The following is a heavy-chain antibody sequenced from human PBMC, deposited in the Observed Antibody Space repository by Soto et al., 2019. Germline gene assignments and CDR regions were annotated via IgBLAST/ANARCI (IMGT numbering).Heavy chain of an antibody. D-gene: IGHD1-26*01. CDR3: AKDQWELLH. J-gene: IGHJ4*02. CDR1: GATFMTSA. Sequence: GGSLILSCTASGATFMTSARRWVRQTPGKGLEWVSSISSSDDSTYYADSVKGRFTISRHSTKTTLYLQMNSLRAEDTAVYYCAKDQWELLHWGQGTLVTVSS. V-gene: IGHV3-23*01. CDR2: ISSSDDST.